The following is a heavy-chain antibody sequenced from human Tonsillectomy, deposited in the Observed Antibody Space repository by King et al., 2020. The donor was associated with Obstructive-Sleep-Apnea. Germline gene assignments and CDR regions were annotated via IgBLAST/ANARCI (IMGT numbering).Heavy chain of an antibody. V-gene: IGHV3-9*01. D-gene: IGHD3-9*01. CDR1: GFTFDDYA. CDR3: ARRSSYYDILTGPYGMDV. CDR2: ISWNSGSI. J-gene: IGHJ6*02. Sequence: VQLVESGGGLVQPGRSLRLSCAASGFTFDDYAMHWVRQAPGKGLEWVSGISWNSGSIGYADSVKGRFTISRDNAKNSLYLQMYSLRAEDTALYYCARRSSYYDILTGPYGMDVWGQGTTVTVSS.